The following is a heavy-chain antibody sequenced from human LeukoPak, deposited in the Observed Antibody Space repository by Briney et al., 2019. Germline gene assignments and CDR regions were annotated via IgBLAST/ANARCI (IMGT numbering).Heavy chain of an antibody. CDR1: GYTFTSYY. D-gene: IGHD2-15*01. J-gene: IGHJ4*02. CDR2: INPNSGGT. V-gene: IGHV1-2*02. Sequence: ASVKVSCKASGYTFTSYYMHWVRQAPGQGLEWMGWINPNSGGTNYAQKFQGRVTMTRDTSISTAYMELSGLRSDDTAVYYCARYCSGGSCYPLDYWGQGTSVTVSS. CDR3: ARYCSGGSCYPLDY.